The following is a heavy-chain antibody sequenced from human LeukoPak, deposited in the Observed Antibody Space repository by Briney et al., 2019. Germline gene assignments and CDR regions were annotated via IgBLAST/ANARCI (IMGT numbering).Heavy chain of an antibody. V-gene: IGHV3-23*01. D-gene: IGHD2-21*02. Sequence: GGSLRISCAASGFSFNAYAMTWVRQAPGKGLVWVSSISKTGRTTSYTDSVKGRFTISRDNSKNTLHLQMNRLRAEDTALYFCAKDHDNTDSYYYFDSWGLGTLVTVSS. CDR2: ISKTGRTT. CDR1: GFSFNAYA. CDR3: AKDHDNTDSYYYFDS. J-gene: IGHJ4*02.